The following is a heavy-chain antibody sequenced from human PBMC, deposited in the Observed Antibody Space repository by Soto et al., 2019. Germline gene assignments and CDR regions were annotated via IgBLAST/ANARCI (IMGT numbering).Heavy chain of an antibody. J-gene: IGHJ6*02. V-gene: IGHV1-69*02. Sequence: QVQLVQSGAEVKKPGSSVKVSCKASGGTFSSYTISWVRQAPGQGLEWMGRIIPILGIANYAQKFQGRVTITADKATSTAYMERSSLRSEDTAVYYCARVGEGSGYYYGMDVWGQGTTVTVSS. CDR2: IIPILGIA. CDR1: GGTFSSYT. D-gene: IGHD3-10*01. CDR3: ARVGEGSGYYYGMDV.